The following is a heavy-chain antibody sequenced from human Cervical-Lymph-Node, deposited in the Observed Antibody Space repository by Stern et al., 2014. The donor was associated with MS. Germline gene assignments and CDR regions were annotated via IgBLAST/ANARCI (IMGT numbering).Heavy chain of an antibody. V-gene: IGHV1-2*04. Sequence: QVQLVQSGAEVKKPGASVKVSCKASGYTFTGYYMHWVRQAPGQGLEWMGWINPNSGDTNYAQKFQGWVTMTRDTSISTAYMELSRLRSDDTAVYYCALGRLTGDFDYWGQGTLVTVSS. CDR2: INPNSGDT. CDR3: ALGRLTGDFDY. J-gene: IGHJ4*02. D-gene: IGHD7-27*01. CDR1: GYTFTGYY.